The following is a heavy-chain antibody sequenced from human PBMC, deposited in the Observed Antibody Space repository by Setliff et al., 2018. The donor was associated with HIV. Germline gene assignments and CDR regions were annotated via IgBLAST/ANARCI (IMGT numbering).Heavy chain of an antibody. V-gene: IGHV4-61*09. CDR2: IHTSGSS. J-gene: IGHJ4*02. D-gene: IGHD6-6*01. Sequence: LSLTCTVSGGSISSGSYYWSWIRQPAGKGLEWIGHIHTSGSSSYNPSLKSRVIISLDTSKNQISLKLNSVTAADTAVYYCARDLLGSSSLVDYWGQGTLVTVS. CDR1: GGSISSGSYY. CDR3: ARDLLGSSSLVDY.